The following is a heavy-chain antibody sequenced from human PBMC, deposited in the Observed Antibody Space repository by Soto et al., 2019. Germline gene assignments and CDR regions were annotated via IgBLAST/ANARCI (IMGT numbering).Heavy chain of an antibody. J-gene: IGHJ4*02. V-gene: IGHV4-38-2*01. Sequence: PSETLSLTCAVSGYSITNGYYWGCIRQPPGKGLEWIGSIYHSGNTYYNPSPKSRVTLSIDTSKNQFSLKLRSVTAADTAMYYCARVKLAGRGSFHDWGQGTLVTVSS. D-gene: IGHD3-3*02. CDR1: GYSITNGYY. CDR2: IYHSGNT. CDR3: ARVKLAGRGSFHD.